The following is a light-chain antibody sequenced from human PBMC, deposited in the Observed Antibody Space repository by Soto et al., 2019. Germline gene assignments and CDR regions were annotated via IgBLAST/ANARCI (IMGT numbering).Light chain of an antibody. CDR3: QQRRSWLT. Sequence: EIVLTQSPATLSLSPGARATLSCRASQSVSSFLAWYQQKPGQAPRLLIYDASSRAAGIPARFSGTGSGTDFTLTISSLEPEDFAVYYCQQRRSWLTFGQGTKVEIK. J-gene: IGKJ1*01. CDR2: DAS. CDR1: QSVSSF. V-gene: IGKV3-11*01.